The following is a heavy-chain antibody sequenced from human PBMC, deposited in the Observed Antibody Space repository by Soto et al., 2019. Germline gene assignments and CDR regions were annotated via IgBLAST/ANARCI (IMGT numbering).Heavy chain of an antibody. V-gene: IGHV4-59*01. D-gene: IGHD3-22*01. CDR3: ARATYYYDSSGYYGYYFDY. Sequence: SETLSLTCTASGGSISSYYWSWIRQPPGKGLEWIGYIYYSGSPNYNSSLKSRVTISVDTSKNQLSLKLSSVTAADTAVYYCARATYYYDSSGYYGYYFDYWGQGTLVTVSS. J-gene: IGHJ4*02. CDR1: GGSISSYY. CDR2: IYYSGSP.